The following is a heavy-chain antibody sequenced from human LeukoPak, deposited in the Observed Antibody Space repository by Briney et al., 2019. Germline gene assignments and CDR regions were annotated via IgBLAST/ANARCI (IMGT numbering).Heavy chain of an antibody. CDR3: ARDRGYSYGYGNYFDY. J-gene: IGHJ4*02. CDR1: GFTFSSYE. V-gene: IGHV3-48*03. CDR2: ISSSGSTI. D-gene: IGHD5-18*01. Sequence: GGSLRLSCAASGFTFSSYEMNWVRQAPGKGLEWVSYISSSGSTIYYADSVKGRFTISRDNAKNSLYLQMNSLRAEDTAVYYCARDRGYSYGYGNYFDYWGQGTLVTVSS.